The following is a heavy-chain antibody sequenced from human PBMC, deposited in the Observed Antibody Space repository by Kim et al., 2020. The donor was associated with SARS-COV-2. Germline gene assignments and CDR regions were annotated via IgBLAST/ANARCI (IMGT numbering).Heavy chain of an antibody. Sequence: GGSLRLSCVASGFKFSDYYMSWIRQAPGKGPEWVSYISRASSHTNYADSVKGRFTISRDDAKNSLYLQMNSLRAEDTAVYYCASPYVVWGQGTMVTVSS. J-gene: IGHJ3*01. V-gene: IGHV3-11*06. CDR1: GFKFSDYY. CDR3: ASPYVV. CDR2: ISRASSHT. D-gene: IGHD2-8*01.